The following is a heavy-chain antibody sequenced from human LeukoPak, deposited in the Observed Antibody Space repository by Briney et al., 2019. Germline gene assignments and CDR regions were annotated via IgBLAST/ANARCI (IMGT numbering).Heavy chain of an antibody. CDR2: INHSGST. J-gene: IGHJ4*02. CDR3: ARGRPRYYYGSGSYYRGPFDY. CDR1: GGSFSGYY. Sequence: SETLSLTCAVYGGSFSGYYWSWIRQPPGKGLEWIGEINHSGSTNYNPSLKSRVTTSVDTSKNQFSLKLSSVTAADTAVYYCARGRPRYYYGSGSYYRGPFDYWGRGTLVTVSS. D-gene: IGHD3-10*01. V-gene: IGHV4-34*01.